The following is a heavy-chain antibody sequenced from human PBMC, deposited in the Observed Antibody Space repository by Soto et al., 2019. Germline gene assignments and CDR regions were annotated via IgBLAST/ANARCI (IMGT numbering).Heavy chain of an antibody. V-gene: IGHV4-4*02. CDR1: GDSINSSHW. CDR3: AARHFWSRPWTDRRLDY. CDR2: ISHSGNT. D-gene: IGHD3-3*02. J-gene: IGHJ4*02. Sequence: QVQLQESGPGLVKPSGTLSLTCVVSGDSINSSHWWNWVRQPPEKGLEWIGQISHSGNTSYNPSLTSRVTISVAKSKSHFSLKVTSVTAADTAVYYCAARHFWSRPWTDRRLDYWGQGTLVTVSS.